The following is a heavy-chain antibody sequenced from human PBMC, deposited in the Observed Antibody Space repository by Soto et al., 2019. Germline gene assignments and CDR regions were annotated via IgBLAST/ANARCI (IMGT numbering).Heavy chain of an antibody. CDR3: ASNYAYAEGYYWYGIDV. Sequence: EVQLVESGGGLVLSGGSLRLSCAASGFTFSRYWMHWVRQAPGKGLVWVSRISSYGSDTHYADSVKGRFTISRDNAKNTRYLQMNSLRADDTAVYYCASNYAYAEGYYWYGIDVWGQGTTVTVSS. CDR1: GFTFSRYW. V-gene: IGHV3-74*01. D-gene: IGHD3-16*01. J-gene: IGHJ6*02. CDR2: ISSYGSDT.